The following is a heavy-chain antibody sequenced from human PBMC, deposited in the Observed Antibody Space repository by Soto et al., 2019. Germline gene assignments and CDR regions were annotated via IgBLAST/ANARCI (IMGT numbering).Heavy chain of an antibody. D-gene: IGHD3-22*01. CDR2: IDPSDSYT. V-gene: IGHV5-10-1*01. CDR1: GYSFTSYW. CDR3: ASPYYYDSSGYYFFDY. Sequence: GESLKISCKGSGYSFTSYWISWVRQMPGKGLEWMGRIDPSDSYTNYSPSFQGHVTISADKSISTAYLQWSSLKASDTAMYYCASPYYYDSSGYYFFDYWGQGTLVTVSS. J-gene: IGHJ4*02.